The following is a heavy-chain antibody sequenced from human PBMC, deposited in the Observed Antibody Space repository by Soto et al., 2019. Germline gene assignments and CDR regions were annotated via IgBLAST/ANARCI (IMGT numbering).Heavy chain of an antibody. CDR1: GGTFSSHA. D-gene: IGHD4-17*01. J-gene: IGHJ3*02. Sequence: QVQLVQSGAEVKKPGSSVKVSCKASGGTFSSHAISWVRQAPGQGLEWMGGIIPIFGTANYAQKIQGRVTITADESTSTAYMELSSLRSEDTAVYYCAFLAHYYGDYARGAFDIWGQGTMVTVSS. CDR2: IIPIFGTA. V-gene: IGHV1-69*01. CDR3: AFLAHYYGDYARGAFDI.